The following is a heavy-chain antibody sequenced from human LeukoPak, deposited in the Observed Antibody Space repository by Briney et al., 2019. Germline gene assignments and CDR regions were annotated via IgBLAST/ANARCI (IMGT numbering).Heavy chain of an antibody. D-gene: IGHD3-10*02. V-gene: IGHV3-23*01. J-gene: IGHJ6*04. CDR3: AELGITMIGGV. CDR2: ISGSGGST. Sequence: GGSRKLSCAASEFTFSSYAMSWVRQAPGKGLDWVSAISGSGGSTYYADSVKGRFTISRDNAKNSLYLQMNSLRTEDTAVYYCAELGITMIGGVWGKGTTVTISS. CDR1: EFTFSSYA.